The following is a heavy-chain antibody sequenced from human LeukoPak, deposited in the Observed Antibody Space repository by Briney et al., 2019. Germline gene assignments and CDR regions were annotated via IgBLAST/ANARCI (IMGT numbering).Heavy chain of an antibody. CDR1: GDSVSSNSVA. V-gene: IGHV6-1*01. Sequence: PSQTLSLTCAISGDSVSSNSVAWNWIRQSPSRGLEWLGRTYYRSKWYNDYAVSVKSRITINPDTSRNQFPLQLNSVTPEDTAVYYCARGMAVTGYYFDYWGQGTLVTVSS. CDR2: TYYRSKWYN. CDR3: ARGMAVTGYYFDY. D-gene: IGHD6-19*01. J-gene: IGHJ4*02.